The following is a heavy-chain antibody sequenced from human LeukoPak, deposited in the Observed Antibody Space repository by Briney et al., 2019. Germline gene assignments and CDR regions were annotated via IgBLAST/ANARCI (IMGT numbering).Heavy chain of an antibody. V-gene: IGHV4-59*08. CDR3: ARSPDYYDSSGYYNY. D-gene: IGHD3-22*01. J-gene: IGHJ4*02. CDR2: IYYSGST. Sequence: SETLSLTCTVSGGSISSYYWSWIRQPPGKGLEWIGYIYYSGSTNYNPSLKSRVTISVDTSKNQFSLKLSSVTAADTAVYYCARSPDYYDSSGYYNYWGQGTLVTVSS. CDR1: GGSISSYY.